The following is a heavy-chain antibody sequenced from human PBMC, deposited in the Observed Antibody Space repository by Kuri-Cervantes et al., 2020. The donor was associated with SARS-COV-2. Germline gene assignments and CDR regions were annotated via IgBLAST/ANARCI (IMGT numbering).Heavy chain of an antibody. D-gene: IGHD2/OR15-2a*01. CDR3: ARGFYFFSGYYYHGMDV. Sequence: GSLRLSCAVSGGSISSSSYYWGWIRQPPGKGLEWTGSIYYSGSTYYNPSLKSRVTISVDTSKNQFSLKLSSVTAADTAVYYCARGFYFFSGYYYHGMDVWGQGTTVTVSS. CDR2: IYYSGST. CDR1: GGSISSSSYY. V-gene: IGHV4-39*07. J-gene: IGHJ6*02.